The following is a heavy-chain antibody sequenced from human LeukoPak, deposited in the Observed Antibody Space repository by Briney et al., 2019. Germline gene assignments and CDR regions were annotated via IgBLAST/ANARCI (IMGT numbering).Heavy chain of an antibody. CDR1: GGSIISNS. CDR2: IYYSGST. J-gene: IGHJ4*02. V-gene: IGHV4-59*08. D-gene: IGHD5-24*01. Sequence: SETLSLTCTVSGGSIISNSWSWIRQPPGKGLGWIGYIYYSGSTNYNPSLKSRVTISVDTSKNQFSLKLSSVTAADTAVYYCARHSHDGHFDYWGQGTLVTVSS. CDR3: ARHSHDGHFDY.